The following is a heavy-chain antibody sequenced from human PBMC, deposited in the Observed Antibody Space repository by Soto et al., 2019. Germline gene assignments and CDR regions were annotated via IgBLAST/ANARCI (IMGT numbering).Heavy chain of an antibody. V-gene: IGHV3-15*01. CDR1: GFTFSNAW. D-gene: IGHD2-15*01. J-gene: IGHJ4*02. CDR2: ITSKSAGATT. Sequence: EAQLVESGGGVVTPGESLRLSCVASGFTFSNAWMSWVRQVPGKGLEWIGRITSKSAGATTADAAHVTGRFTVSSNDLKNTLDLHVNSMKTEDTGVYYCYSEHTLFMAHWFQGTLVTVS. CDR3: YSEHTLFMAH.